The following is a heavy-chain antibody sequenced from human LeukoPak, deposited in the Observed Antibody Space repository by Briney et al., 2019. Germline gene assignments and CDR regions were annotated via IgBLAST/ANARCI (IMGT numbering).Heavy chain of an antibody. J-gene: IGHJ4*02. D-gene: IGHD6-13*01. Sequence: GGSLRLSCAASGFTFRNSAMSWVRQAPGKGPEWVSAISDSGGKTYYSDSAKGRFTISRDNSKNTLYLQMNSLRGDDTAVYYCAKDRLVHDSWGQGTQVSVSS. CDR3: AKDRLVHDS. V-gene: IGHV3-23*01. CDR1: GFTFRNSA. CDR2: ISDSGGKT.